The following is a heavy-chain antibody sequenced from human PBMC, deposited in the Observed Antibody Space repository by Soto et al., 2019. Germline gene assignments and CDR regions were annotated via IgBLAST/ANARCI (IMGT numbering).Heavy chain of an antibody. D-gene: IGHD5-18*01. CDR1: GFTFSGSA. J-gene: IGHJ4*02. V-gene: IGHV3-73*01. Sequence: GGSLRLSCAASGFTFSGSAMPWVRQASGKGLEWGGRIRSKANRFATAYAASVKGRFTIARDDSKNTAYLQMNSLKTEDTAVYYWTSQGYSYGFVYWGQGTPVTVSS. CDR3: TSQGYSYGFVY. CDR2: IRSKANRFAT.